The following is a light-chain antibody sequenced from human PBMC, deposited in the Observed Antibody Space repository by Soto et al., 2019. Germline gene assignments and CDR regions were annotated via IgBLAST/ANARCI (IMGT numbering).Light chain of an antibody. CDR2: GAS. CDR1: QSVDSY. CDR3: QQYNDWPLT. J-gene: IGKJ4*01. Sequence: EIVMTQSPATLSVSPGDGATLSCRASQSVDSYLAWYQQKPGQTPRLLIYGASTRPTGIPARFSGSGSGTEFPLTIIILQSEDSAVYYCQQYNDWPLTFGGGTKVEIK. V-gene: IGKV3D-15*01.